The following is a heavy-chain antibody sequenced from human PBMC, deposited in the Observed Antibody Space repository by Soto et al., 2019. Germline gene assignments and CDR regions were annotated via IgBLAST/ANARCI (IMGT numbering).Heavy chain of an antibody. D-gene: IGHD5-18*01. CDR1: GGSISSGGYY. Sequence: SETLSLTCTVSGGSISSGGYYWSWIRQHPXKGLEWIGYIYYSGSTYYNPSLKSRVTISVDTSKNQFSLKLSSVTAADTAVYYCARDREVDTAMVNYYYYGMDVWGQGTTVTVSS. J-gene: IGHJ6*02. CDR2: IYYSGST. V-gene: IGHV4-31*03. CDR3: ARDREVDTAMVNYYYYGMDV.